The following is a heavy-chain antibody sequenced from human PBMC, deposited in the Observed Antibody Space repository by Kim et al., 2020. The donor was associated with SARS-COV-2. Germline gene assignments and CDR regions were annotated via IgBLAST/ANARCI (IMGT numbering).Heavy chain of an antibody. CDR3: ARGLRFGELFDY. CDR2: IWYDGSNK. V-gene: IGHV3-33*01. CDR1: GFTFSSYG. Sequence: GGSLRLSCAASGFTFSSYGMHWVRQAPGKGLEWVAVIWYDGSNKYYADYVKGRFTISRDNSKNTLYLQMNSLRAEDTAVYYCARGLRFGELFDYWGQGTLVTVSS. D-gene: IGHD3-10*01. J-gene: IGHJ4*02.